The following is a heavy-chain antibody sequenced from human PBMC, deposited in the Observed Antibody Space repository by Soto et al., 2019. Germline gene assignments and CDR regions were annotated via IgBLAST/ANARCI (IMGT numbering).Heavy chain of an antibody. CDR2: ISGSGGST. V-gene: IGHV3-23*01. J-gene: IGHJ6*03. Sequence: GGSLRLSCAASGFTFSSYAMSWVRQAPGKGLEWVSAISGSGGSTYYADSVKGRFTISRDNSKNTLYLQMNSLRAEDTAVYYCAKDRGTYYYGSGSYYTGDYYMDVWGKGTTVTVSS. D-gene: IGHD3-10*01. CDR3: AKDRGTYYYGSGSYYTGDYYMDV. CDR1: GFTFSSYA.